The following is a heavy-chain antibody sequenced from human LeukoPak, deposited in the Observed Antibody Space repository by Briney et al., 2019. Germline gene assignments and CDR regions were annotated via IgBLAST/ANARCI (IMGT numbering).Heavy chain of an antibody. CDR2: IKEDGSEE. Sequence: GGSLRLSCTASGFTFSIYWMSCVRQAPGKGLEWVASIKEDGSEEHYVDSVKGRFTISRDNARNSVHVQMNSLSAEDTAVYYCARLFGGVTTFDYWGQGTLVTVSS. D-gene: IGHD4-17*01. J-gene: IGHJ4*02. CDR3: ARLFGGVTTFDY. V-gene: IGHV3-7*01. CDR1: GFTFSIYW.